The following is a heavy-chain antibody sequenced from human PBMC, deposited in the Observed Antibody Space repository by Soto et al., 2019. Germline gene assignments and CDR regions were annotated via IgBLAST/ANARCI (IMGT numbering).Heavy chain of an antibody. Sequence: GGSLRLSCAASGFTLSSYSMNWVRQAPGKGLEWVSSISSSSTYIYYADSVKGRFTISRDNAKNSLYLQMNSLRAEDTAVYYCAREGLTTTNFDYWGQGTLVTVSS. CDR2: ISSSSTYI. V-gene: IGHV3-21*01. CDR1: GFTLSSYS. D-gene: IGHD4-4*01. CDR3: AREGLTTTNFDY. J-gene: IGHJ4*02.